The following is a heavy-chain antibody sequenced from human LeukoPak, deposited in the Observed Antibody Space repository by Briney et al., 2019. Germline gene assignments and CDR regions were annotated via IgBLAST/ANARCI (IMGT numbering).Heavy chain of an antibody. CDR3: GAGVWQQLVNYYYMDV. CDR1: GGTFSSYA. V-gene: IGHV1-69*13. Sequence: GASVKVSCKASGGTFSSYAISWVRQAPGQGLEWMGGIIPIFGTANYAQKFQGRVTITADESTSTAYMELSSLRSEDTAAYYCGAGVWQQLVNYYYMDVWGKGTTVTVSS. J-gene: IGHJ6*03. CDR2: IIPIFGTA. D-gene: IGHD6-13*01.